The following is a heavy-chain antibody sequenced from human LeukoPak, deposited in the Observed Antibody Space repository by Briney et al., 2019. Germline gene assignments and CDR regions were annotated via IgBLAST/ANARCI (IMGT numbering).Heavy chain of an antibody. CDR3: AKVMKDYGDYGAFDI. V-gene: IGHV3-23*01. Sequence: SGGSLRLSCAASGFTFSSYAMSWARQAPGKGLEWVSAISGSGGSTYYADSVKGRFTISRDNSKNTLYLQMNSLRAEDTAVYYCAKVMKDYGDYGAFDIWGQGTMVTVSS. CDR1: GFTFSSYA. D-gene: IGHD4-17*01. CDR2: ISGSGGST. J-gene: IGHJ3*02.